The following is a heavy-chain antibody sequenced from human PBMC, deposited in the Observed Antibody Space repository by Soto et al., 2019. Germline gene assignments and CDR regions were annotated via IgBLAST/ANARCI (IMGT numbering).Heavy chain of an antibody. J-gene: IGHJ4*02. CDR3: ARAYGGYADY. V-gene: IGHV4-59*01. D-gene: IGHD5-12*01. Sequence: QVQLQESGPGLVKPSETLSLTCTVSGGSISSYYWSWIRQPPGKGLESIGYIYYSGSTNYNPSLKSRVTISVDTSKNQFSLKLSSVTAADTAVYYCARAYGGYADYWGQGALVTVSS. CDR2: IYYSGST. CDR1: GGSISSYY.